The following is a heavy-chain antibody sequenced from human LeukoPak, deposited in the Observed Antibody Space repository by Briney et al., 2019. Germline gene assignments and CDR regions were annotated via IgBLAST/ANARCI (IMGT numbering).Heavy chain of an antibody. V-gene: IGHV3-23*01. Sequence: PGGSLRLSCAASGFTVSSSHMTWVRQAPGKGLEWVSAISGSGGSTYYADSVKGRFTISRDNSKNTLYLQMNSLRAEDTAVYYCAKDLLSPGVYAFDIWGQGTMVTVSS. J-gene: IGHJ3*02. D-gene: IGHD2/OR15-2a*01. CDR1: GFTVSSSH. CDR2: ISGSGGST. CDR3: AKDLLSPGVYAFDI.